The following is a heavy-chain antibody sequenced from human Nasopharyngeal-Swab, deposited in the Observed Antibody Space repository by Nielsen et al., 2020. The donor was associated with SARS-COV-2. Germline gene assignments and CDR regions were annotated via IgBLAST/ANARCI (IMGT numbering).Heavy chain of an antibody. CDR3: VKDLAYDEVS. CDR1: GFTLGDYY. CDR2: SRVKANSYTA. J-gene: IGHJ5*02. Sequence: GESLKISCVASGFTLGDYYMDWVRQAPGKGLEWLGHSRVKANSYTAEYAASVTGRFTFSREESKNLLYLQMNSLRGEDTAIYYCVKDLAYDEVSWGQGTLVTVSS. D-gene: IGHD5-12*01. V-gene: IGHV3-72*01.